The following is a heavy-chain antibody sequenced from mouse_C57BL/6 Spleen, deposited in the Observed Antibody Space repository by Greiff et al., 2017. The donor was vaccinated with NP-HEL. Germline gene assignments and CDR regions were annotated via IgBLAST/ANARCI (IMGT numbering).Heavy chain of an antibody. CDR1: GYTFTSYW. CDR2: IHPNSGST. CDR3: GPFTTAFDV. D-gene: IGHD1-2*01. J-gene: IGHJ1*03. Sequence: QVQLQQPGAELVKPGASVKLSCKASGYTFTSYWMHWVKQRPGQGLEWIGMIHPNSGSTNYNEKFKGKATLTVDKSSSTAYMQLSSLTSEDAAVYYCGPFTTAFDVWGTGTTVTVSS. V-gene: IGHV1-64*01.